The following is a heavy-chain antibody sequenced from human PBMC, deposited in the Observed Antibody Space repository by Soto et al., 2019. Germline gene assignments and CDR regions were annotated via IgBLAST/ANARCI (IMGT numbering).Heavy chain of an antibody. D-gene: IGHD2-8*01. J-gene: IGHJ4*02. CDR2: ISENGVNK. V-gene: IGHV3-30*09. CDR1: GFTFTSFA. CDR3: ARRLTKTVSALGY. Sequence: GGSLRLSCSASGFTFTSFAIHWVRQAPGKGREWVAVISENGVNKYSAESVRGRFVISRDNSKDTVELEMNSLRPEDTAIYFCARRLTKTVSALGYWGQGTLVTVSS.